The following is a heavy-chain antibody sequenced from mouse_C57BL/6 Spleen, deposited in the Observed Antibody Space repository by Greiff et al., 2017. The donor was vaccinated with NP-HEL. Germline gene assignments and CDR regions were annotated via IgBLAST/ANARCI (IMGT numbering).Heavy chain of an antibody. J-gene: IGHJ1*03. CDR1: GYTFTDYY. D-gene: IGHD4-1*01. V-gene: IGHV1-76*01. Sequence: QVQLQQSGAELVRPGASVKLSCKASGYTFTDYYINWVKQRPGQGLEWIARIYPGSGNTYYNEKFKGKATLTAEKSSSTAYMQISSLTSEDSAVYFCARTGRDWYFDVWGTGTTVTVSS. CDR3: ARTGRDWYFDV. CDR2: IYPGSGNT.